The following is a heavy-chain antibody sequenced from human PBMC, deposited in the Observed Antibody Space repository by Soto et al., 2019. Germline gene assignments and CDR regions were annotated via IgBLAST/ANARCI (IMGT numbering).Heavy chain of an antibody. CDR2: IYYSGST. CDR1: GGSISSYY. D-gene: IGHD3-10*01. Sequence: SETLSLTCTVSGGSISSYYWSWIRQPPGKGLEWIGYIYYSGSTNYNPSLKSRVTISVDTSKNQFSLKLSSVTAADTAVYYCAREKYYYGSGSYILYYYYYGMDVWGQGTTVTVSS. V-gene: IGHV4-59*12. CDR3: AREKYYYGSGSYILYYYYYGMDV. J-gene: IGHJ6*02.